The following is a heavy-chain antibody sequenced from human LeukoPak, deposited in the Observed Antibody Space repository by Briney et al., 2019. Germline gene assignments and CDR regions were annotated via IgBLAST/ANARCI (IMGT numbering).Heavy chain of an antibody. D-gene: IGHD6-13*01. V-gene: IGHV3-9*01. CDR3: AKDIAYSSSWYGFSPNLDY. Sequence: GRSLRLSCAASGFTFDDYAMHWVRQAPGKGLEWVSGISWSSGSIGYADSVKGRFTISRDNAKNSLYLQMNSLRAEDTALYYCAKDIAYSSSWYGFSPNLDYWGQGTLVTVSS. CDR2: ISWSSGSI. J-gene: IGHJ4*02. CDR1: GFTFDDYA.